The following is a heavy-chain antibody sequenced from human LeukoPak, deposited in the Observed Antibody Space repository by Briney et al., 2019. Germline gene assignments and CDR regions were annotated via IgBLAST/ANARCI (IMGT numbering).Heavy chain of an antibody. V-gene: IGHV1-8*01. D-gene: IGHD6-13*01. CDR3: AREIAPTNWFDP. CDR1: GYTFTSYD. J-gene: IGHJ5*02. Sequence: GASVKVSCKASGYTFTSYDINWVRQATAQGLEWMGWMNPNSGNTGYAQKFQGRVTMTRNTSISTAYMELSSLRSEDTAVYYCAREIAPTNWFDPWGQGTLVTVSS. CDR2: MNPNSGNT.